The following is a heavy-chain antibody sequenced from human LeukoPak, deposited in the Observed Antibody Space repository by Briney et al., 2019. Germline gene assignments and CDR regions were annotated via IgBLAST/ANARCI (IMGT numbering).Heavy chain of an antibody. V-gene: IGHV3-48*01. CDR1: GFTFSSYS. CDR3: ARDRNDFWSGAESPGYYYYMDV. CDR2: ISSSSSTI. Sequence: GGSLRLSCAASGFTFSSYSMNWVRQAPGKGLEWVSYISSSSSTIYYADSVKGRFTISRDNAKNSLYLQMNSLRAEDTAVYYCARDRNDFWSGAESPGYYYYMDVWGKGTTVTVSS. J-gene: IGHJ6*03. D-gene: IGHD3-3*01.